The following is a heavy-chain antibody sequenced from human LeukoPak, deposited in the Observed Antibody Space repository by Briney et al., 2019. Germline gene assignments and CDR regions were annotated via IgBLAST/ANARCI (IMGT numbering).Heavy chain of an antibody. J-gene: IGHJ4*02. V-gene: IGHV3-9*01. Sequence: SLRLSCAASGFTFDDYAMHWVRPAPGKGLEWVSGISWNSGSIGYAGSVKGRFTISRDNAKNSLYLQMNSLRAEDTALYYCAKASNRWIQLWLDYWGQGTLVTVSS. D-gene: IGHD5-18*01. CDR3: AKASNRWIQLWLDY. CDR1: GFTFDDYA. CDR2: ISWNSGSI.